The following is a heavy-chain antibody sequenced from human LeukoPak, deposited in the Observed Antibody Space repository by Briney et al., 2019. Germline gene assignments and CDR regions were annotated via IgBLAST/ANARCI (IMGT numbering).Heavy chain of an antibody. CDR1: GYTFTSYD. J-gene: IGHJ5*02. CDR2: MNPNSGNT. V-gene: IGHV1-8*01. D-gene: IGHD6-13*01. CDR3: ARKRIAAAGNWFDP. Sequence: ASVTVSCTASGYTFTSYDINWVRQAPGQGLEWMGWMNPNSGNTGYAQKFQGRVTMTRNTSISTAYMELSSLRSEDTAVYYCARKRIAAAGNWFDPWGQGTLVTVSS.